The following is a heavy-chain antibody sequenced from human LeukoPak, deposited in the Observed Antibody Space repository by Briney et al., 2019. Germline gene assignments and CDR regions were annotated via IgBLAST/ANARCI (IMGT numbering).Heavy chain of an antibody. Sequence: SETLSLTCAVSGGSISRYLWSWIRQPAGKGLEWLGRIHTSGTTTYSPSFQGRITMSIDTSKKQISLRLSSVTAADTAVYYCATEQVSGPAWGFDYWGQGSLVTVSS. J-gene: IGHJ4*02. CDR1: GGSISRYL. CDR3: ATEQVSGPAWGFDY. CDR2: IHTSGTT. V-gene: IGHV4-4*07. D-gene: IGHD6-19*01.